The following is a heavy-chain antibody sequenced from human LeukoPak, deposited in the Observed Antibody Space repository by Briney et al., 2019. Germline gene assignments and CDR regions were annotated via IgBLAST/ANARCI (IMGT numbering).Heavy chain of an antibody. CDR1: GFTFGSYA. J-gene: IGHJ4*02. D-gene: IGHD3-22*01. V-gene: IGHV3-30*04. CDR3: ARDSPLYDSSGYLDY. CDR2: ISYDGGNK. Sequence: GGSLRLSWAASGFTFGSYAMHWFRQAPGKGLEWWAVISYDGGNKYYADSVKGRFTISRDNSKNTLYLQMNSLRAEDTAVYYCARDSPLYDSSGYLDYWGQGTLVTVSS.